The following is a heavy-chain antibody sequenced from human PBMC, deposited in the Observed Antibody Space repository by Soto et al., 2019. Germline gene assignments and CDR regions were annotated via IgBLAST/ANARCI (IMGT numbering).Heavy chain of an antibody. CDR2: IGTAGDT. V-gene: IGHV3-13*01. J-gene: IGHJ4*02. CDR1: GYTFSSYD. CDR3: ARGIGGDYGEDFDY. D-gene: IGHD4-17*01. Sequence: EVQLLESGGGLVQPGGSLRLSCAASGYTFSSYDMHWVRQATGKGLEWVSAIGTAGDTYYPGSVKGRFTISRENAKNSLYLQMNSLRAGDTAVYYCARGIGGDYGEDFDYWGQGTLVTVSS.